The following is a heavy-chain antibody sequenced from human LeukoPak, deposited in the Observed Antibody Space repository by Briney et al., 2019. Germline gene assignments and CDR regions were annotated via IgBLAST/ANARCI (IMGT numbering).Heavy chain of an antibody. Sequence: GGSLRLSCAASGFTFSNYGMHWVRQAPGKGLEWVAVIWYDGSKKYYVDSVKGRFTISREDSEDTLYLQMNSLRAEDTAVYYCARDPSKYCSGGSCGGYYFDYWGQGTLVTVSS. CDR2: IWYDGSKK. J-gene: IGHJ4*02. V-gene: IGHV3-33*01. CDR1: GFTFSNYG. CDR3: ARDPSKYCSGGSCGGYYFDY. D-gene: IGHD2-15*01.